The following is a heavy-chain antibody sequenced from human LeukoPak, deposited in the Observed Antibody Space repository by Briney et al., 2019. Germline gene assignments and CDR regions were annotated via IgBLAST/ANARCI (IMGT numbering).Heavy chain of an antibody. D-gene: IGHD1-26*01. CDR1: GFTLSSYG. V-gene: IGHV3-23*01. CDR2: DSIYGGGP. J-gene: IGHJ4*02. CDR3: AREDVGAAPDY. Sequence: PGGSLRLSCAASGFTLSSYGMSWIRQAPGKGLEWVSADSIYGGGPYYADFVKGRFTMSRDNYEKTLYLQMDSLRAEDTAVYYCAREDVGAAPDYWGQGTLVTVSS.